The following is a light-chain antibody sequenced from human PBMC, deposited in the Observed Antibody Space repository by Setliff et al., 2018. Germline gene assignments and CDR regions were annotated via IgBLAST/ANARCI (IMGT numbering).Light chain of an antibody. Sequence: QSALTQPASVSGSPGQSITISCTGTSSDVGGYNYVSWYQQHPGKAPKLMIYDVTKWPSGVSNRFSGSKSGNTASLTIPGLQAEDEADYYCCSYAGSSTDVFGTGTKVTVL. CDR3: CSYAGSSTDV. J-gene: IGLJ1*01. CDR2: DVT. V-gene: IGLV2-23*02. CDR1: SSDVGGYNY.